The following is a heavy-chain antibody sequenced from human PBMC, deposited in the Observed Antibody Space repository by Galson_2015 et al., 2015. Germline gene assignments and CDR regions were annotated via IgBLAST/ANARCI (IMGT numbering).Heavy chain of an antibody. D-gene: IGHD5-12*01. V-gene: IGHV1-69*13. CDR2: IIPIFGTA. CDR3: ARWPSGYDNWFDP. CDR1: GGTFSSYA. Sequence: SVKVSCKASGGTFSSYAISWVRQAPGQGLEWMGGIIPIFGTANYAQKFQGRVTITADESTSTAYMELSSLRSEDTAVYYCARWPSGYDNWFDPWGQGTLVTVSS. J-gene: IGHJ5*02.